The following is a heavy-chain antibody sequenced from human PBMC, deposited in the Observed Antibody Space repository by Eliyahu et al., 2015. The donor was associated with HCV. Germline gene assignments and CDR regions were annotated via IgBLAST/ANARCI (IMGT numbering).Heavy chain of an antibody. CDR2: ISGSGGST. CDR1: GFPFSSXA. V-gene: IGHV3-23*01. J-gene: IGHJ3*02. CDR3: AKIPGSSGWYSSAFDI. D-gene: IGHD6-19*01. Sequence: EVQLLESGGGLVQPGGSLRLSCXASGFPFSSXAMXWVRQAPGKGLEWVSAISGSGGSTYYADPVKGRFTISRDNSKNTLYLQMNSLRAEDTAVYYCAKIPGSSGWYSSAFDIWGQGTMVTVSS.